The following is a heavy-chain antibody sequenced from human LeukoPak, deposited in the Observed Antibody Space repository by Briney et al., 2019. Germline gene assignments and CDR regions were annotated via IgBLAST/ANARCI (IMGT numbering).Heavy chain of an antibody. Sequence: GGSLRLSCEASGFTFKDSAMSWVRQAPGKGLEWLSAITGSGNTKYYADSVKGRFTVSRDNNKSTLYLQMNSLRAEDTAVYYCVRDFASGSYYNLFDYWGQGTLVTVSS. CDR1: GFTFKDSA. V-gene: IGHV3-23*01. CDR2: ITGSGNTK. J-gene: IGHJ4*02. CDR3: VRDFASGSYYNLFDY. D-gene: IGHD3-10*01.